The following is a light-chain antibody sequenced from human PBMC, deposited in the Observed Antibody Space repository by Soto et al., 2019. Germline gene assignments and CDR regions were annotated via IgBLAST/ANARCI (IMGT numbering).Light chain of an antibody. CDR1: SSDVGAYNY. Sequence: QSVLTQPPSASGSPGQSVTISCTGTSSDVGAYNYVSWYQQHPGKAPKLMIYEVSKRPSGVPDRFSASKSGNTASLTVSGLQAEDEADYYCSSHGGSNNFYVFGTGTQLTVL. J-gene: IGLJ1*01. CDR3: SSHGGSNNFYV. V-gene: IGLV2-8*01. CDR2: EVS.